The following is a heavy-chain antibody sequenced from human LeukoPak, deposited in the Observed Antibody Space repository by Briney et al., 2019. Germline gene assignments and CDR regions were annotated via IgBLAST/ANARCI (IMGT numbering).Heavy chain of an antibody. CDR1: GFTFSSYW. J-gene: IGHJ4*02. Sequence: GGSLRLSCAASGFTFSSYWMSWVRLAPGKGLEWVANIKQDGSEKYYVDSVKGRFTISRDNARNSLYLQMNSLRAEDTAVYYCARDETYYYGSGRIDYWGQGTLVTVSS. CDR2: IKQDGSEK. D-gene: IGHD3-10*01. V-gene: IGHV3-7*01. CDR3: ARDETYYYGSGRIDY.